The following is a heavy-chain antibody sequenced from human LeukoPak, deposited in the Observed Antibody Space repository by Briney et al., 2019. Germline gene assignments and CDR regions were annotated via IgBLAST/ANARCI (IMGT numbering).Heavy chain of an antibody. Sequence: GGSLRLSCVASGFTFSSYSMNWVRQAPGKGLEWVSSISSSSSYIYYADSVKGRFTISRDNAKNSLYLQMNSLRAEDTAVYYCAKDLSGYYHYFDYWGQGTLVTVSS. V-gene: IGHV3-21*01. CDR2: ISSSSSYI. D-gene: IGHD3-22*01. J-gene: IGHJ4*02. CDR1: GFTFSSYS. CDR3: AKDLSGYYHYFDY.